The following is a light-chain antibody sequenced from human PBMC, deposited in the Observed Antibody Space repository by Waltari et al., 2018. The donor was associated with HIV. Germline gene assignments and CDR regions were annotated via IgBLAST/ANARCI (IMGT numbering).Light chain of an antibody. CDR3: QSYDTSLSAWV. CDR1: SSNIGAGYD. V-gene: IGLV1-40*03. CDR2: KNR. Sequence: QSVLTQPPSISGAPGQRITGSCSGPSSNIGAGYDVPWYEQLPGTAPKLLLYKNRERPSGVPGRFSASRSDASASLAITGLQAADEGDYFCQSYDTSLSAWVFGGGTRLTVL. J-gene: IGLJ2*01.